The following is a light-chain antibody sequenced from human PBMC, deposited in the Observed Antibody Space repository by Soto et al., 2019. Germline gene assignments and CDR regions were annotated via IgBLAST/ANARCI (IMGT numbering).Light chain of an antibody. CDR1: QSVTGSY. J-gene: IGKJ1*01. CDR3: QQYGRSPPKT. Sequence: EIVLTQSPGTLSLSPGERATLSCRASQSVTGSYLAWYQQKPGQAPRLLIYGASTRATGIPDRFSGSGSGTDFTLTISRLEPEDFAVYYCQQYGRSPPKTFCQGTKGEIK. CDR2: GAS. V-gene: IGKV3-20*01.